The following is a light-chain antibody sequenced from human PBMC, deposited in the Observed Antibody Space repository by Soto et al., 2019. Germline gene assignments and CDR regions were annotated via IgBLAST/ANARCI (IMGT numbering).Light chain of an antibody. CDR2: GAS. J-gene: IGKJ1*01. V-gene: IGKV3-20*01. Sequence: ELVLPQSPGTLSLSPGERATLSCRASQSLTNNYFAWYQQKPGRALRLLIDGASTRTTGIPDRVSGSGSGTDFTLTISRLEPEDVAVDYCQQYEAVVTFGQGTKVEI. CDR3: QQYEAVVT. CDR1: QSLTNNY.